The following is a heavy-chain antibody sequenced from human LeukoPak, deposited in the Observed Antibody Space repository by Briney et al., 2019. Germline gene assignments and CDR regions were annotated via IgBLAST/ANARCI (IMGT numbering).Heavy chain of an antibody. V-gene: IGHV1-2*02. J-gene: IGHJ4*02. CDR1: GYTFTSYD. D-gene: IGHD3-22*01. Sequence: ASVKVSCKASGYTFTSYDINWVRQATGQGLEWMGWINPNTGDTNYAQKFQGRVTMTRDTSSSTAYMELSRLRSDDTAMYYCARGTYYYDSSGYYYPYWGQGTLVTVSS. CDR3: ARGTYYYDSSGYYYPY. CDR2: INPNTGDT.